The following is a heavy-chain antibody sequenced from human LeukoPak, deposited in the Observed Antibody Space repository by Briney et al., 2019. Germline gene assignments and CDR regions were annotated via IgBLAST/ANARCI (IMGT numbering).Heavy chain of an antibody. CDR1: GFTFSSYE. CDR3: ARDSPYGPDAFDI. CDR2: ISSSGSTI. J-gene: IGHJ3*02. V-gene: IGHV3-48*03. Sequence: GVSLRLSCAASGFTFSSYEMNWVRQAPGKGLEWISYISSSGSTIHYTDSVKGRFTISRDNAKNSLSLQMTSLRADDTAVYYCARDSPYGPDAFDIWGRGTMVTVSS. D-gene: IGHD3-10*01.